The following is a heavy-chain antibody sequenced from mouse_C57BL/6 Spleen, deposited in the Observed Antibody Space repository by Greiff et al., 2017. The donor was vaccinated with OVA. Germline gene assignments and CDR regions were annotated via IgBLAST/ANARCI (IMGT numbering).Heavy chain of an antibody. CDR2: ILPGSGST. D-gene: IGHD1-1*01. V-gene: IGHV1-9*01. CDR1: GYTFTGYW. Sequence: VQLQQSGAELMKPGASVKLSCKATGYTFTGYWIEWVKQRPGHGLEWIGEILPGSGSTNYNEKFKGKATFTADTSSNTAYMQLSSLTTEDSAIYYCARSGDITTVVARYFDVWGTGTTVTVSS. CDR3: ARSGDITTVVARYFDV. J-gene: IGHJ1*03.